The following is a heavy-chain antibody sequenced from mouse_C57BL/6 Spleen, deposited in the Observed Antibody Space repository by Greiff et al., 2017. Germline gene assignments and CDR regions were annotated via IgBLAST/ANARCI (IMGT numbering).Heavy chain of an antibody. Sequence: QVQLKESGPELVKPGASVKISCKASGYAFSSSWMNWVKQRPGKGLEWIGRIYPGDGDTNYNGKFKGKATLTADKSSSTAYMQLSSLTSEDSAVYFCARDSNLAMDYWGQGTSVTVSS. V-gene: IGHV1-82*01. CDR1: GYAFSSSW. CDR2: IYPGDGDT. CDR3: ARDSNLAMDY. J-gene: IGHJ4*01. D-gene: IGHD2-5*01.